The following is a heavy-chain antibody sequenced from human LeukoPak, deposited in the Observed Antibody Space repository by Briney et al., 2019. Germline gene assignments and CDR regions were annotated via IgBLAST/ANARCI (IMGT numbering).Heavy chain of an antibody. Sequence: ASVKVSCKASGYTFTGYNMHWVRQAPGQGLEWMGWMNPNSGNTGYAQKFQGRVTMTRNTSISTAYMELSSLRSEDTAVYYCARGRRGRYYYDSSGRKTAYYFDYWGQGTLVTVSS. D-gene: IGHD3-22*01. CDR3: ARGRRGRYYYDSSGRKTAYYFDY. J-gene: IGHJ4*02. V-gene: IGHV1-8*02. CDR2: MNPNSGNT. CDR1: GYTFTGYN.